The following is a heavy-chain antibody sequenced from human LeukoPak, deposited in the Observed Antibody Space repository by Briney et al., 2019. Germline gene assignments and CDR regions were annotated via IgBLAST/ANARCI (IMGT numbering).Heavy chain of an antibody. CDR3: AKTTGYFYFDSGTYPDH. CDR2: ITASGSST. V-gene: IGHV3-23*01. D-gene: IGHD3-10*01. Sequence: GGSLRLSCAASGFTFSRFAMTWLRQAPGNGLEWVSTITASGSSTYYTDSVKGRFTISRANSKNTLYLQMNSLRADDTAVYYCAKTTGYFYFDSGTYPDHWGQGTLVTVSS. CDR1: GFTFSRFA. J-gene: IGHJ4*02.